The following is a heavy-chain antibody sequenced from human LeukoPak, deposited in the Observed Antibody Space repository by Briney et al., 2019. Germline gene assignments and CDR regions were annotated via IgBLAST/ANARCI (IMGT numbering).Heavy chain of an antibody. CDR2: ISSSSSYI. D-gene: IGHD3-22*01. V-gene: IGHV3-21*01. Sequence: GGSLRLSCAASGFTFSSYSMNWVRQAPGKGLEWVSSISSSSSYIYYADSVKGRFTISRDNAKNSLYLQMNSLRAGDTAVYYCARLHSYYYDSSGSFDYWGRGTLVTVSS. J-gene: IGHJ4*02. CDR3: ARLHSYYYDSSGSFDY. CDR1: GFTFSSYS.